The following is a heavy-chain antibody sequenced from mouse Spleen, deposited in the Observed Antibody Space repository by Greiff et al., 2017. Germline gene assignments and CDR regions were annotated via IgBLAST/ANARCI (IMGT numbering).Heavy chain of an antibody. CDR1: GYTFTDYE. CDR2: IDPETGGT. V-gene: IGHV1-15*01. Sequence: LVESGAELVRPGASVTLSCKASGYTFTDYEMHWVKQTPVHGLEWIGAIDPETGGTAYNQKFKGKAILTADKSSSTAYMELRSLTSEDSAVYYCTRGDYSYYSYGFAYWGQGTLVTVSA. CDR3: TRGDYSYYSYGFAY. J-gene: IGHJ3*01. D-gene: IGHD2-12*01.